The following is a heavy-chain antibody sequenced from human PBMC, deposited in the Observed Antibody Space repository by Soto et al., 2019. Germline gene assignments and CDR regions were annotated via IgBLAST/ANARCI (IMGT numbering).Heavy chain of an antibody. D-gene: IGHD6-6*01. CDR2: IWYDGTHK. J-gene: IGHJ4*02. V-gene: IGHV3-33*01. Sequence: QVQLVESGGGVVQPGRSLGLSCAASGFTFSSYRMHWVRQAPGKGLEWLAVIWYDGTHKYYADSVKGRFTISRDNSKNTLYLQMNSLRVEDTAVYYCVRDSSSKFDYWGQGTLVTVSS. CDR1: GFTFSSYR. CDR3: VRDSSSKFDY.